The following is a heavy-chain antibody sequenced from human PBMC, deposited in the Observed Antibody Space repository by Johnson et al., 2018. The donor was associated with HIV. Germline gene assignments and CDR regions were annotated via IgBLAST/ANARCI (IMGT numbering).Heavy chain of an antibody. D-gene: IGHD2-21*02. CDR2: INAGGDT. CDR3: ARRTVTALFDI. J-gene: IGHJ3*02. Sequence: QVQLVESGGGVVQPGRSLRLSCAASGFTFSYFGMHWVRQAPGKGLEWVSVINAGGDTYYADSVKGRFTISRDRSKNSLILQMNSLRDEDTAVYYCARRTVTALFDIWGQGTLVTVSS. V-gene: IGHV3-NL1*01. CDR1: GFTFSYFG.